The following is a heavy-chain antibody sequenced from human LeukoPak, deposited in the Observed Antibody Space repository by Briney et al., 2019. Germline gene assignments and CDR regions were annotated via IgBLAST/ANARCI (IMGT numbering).Heavy chain of an antibody. CDR2: IKQEGSAR. CDR3: ARDPGIAAAGTVGYFDS. D-gene: IGHD6-13*01. CDR1: GFTFSSYG. V-gene: IGHV3-7*01. Sequence: PGRSLRLSCAASGFTFSSYGMHWVRQAPGKGLEWVANIKQEGSARYYVDSVTGRFTISRDNAMNSLYLQMNSLRVEDTAVYYCARDPGIAAAGTVGYFDSWGQGILVTVSS. J-gene: IGHJ4*02.